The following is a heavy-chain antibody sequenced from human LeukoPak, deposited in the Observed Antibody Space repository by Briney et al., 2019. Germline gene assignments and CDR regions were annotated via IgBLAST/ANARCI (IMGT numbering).Heavy chain of an antibody. CDR2: IYTSGST. V-gene: IGHV4-61*02. Sequence: SETLSLTCTVSGGSISSGSYYWSWIRQPAGKGLEWIGRIYTSGSTNYNPSLKSRVTISVDTSKNQFSLKLSSVTAADTAVYYCAREGVVIVGANDCWGQGTLVTVSS. J-gene: IGHJ4*02. CDR1: GGSISSGSYY. D-gene: IGHD1-26*01. CDR3: AREGVVIVGANDC.